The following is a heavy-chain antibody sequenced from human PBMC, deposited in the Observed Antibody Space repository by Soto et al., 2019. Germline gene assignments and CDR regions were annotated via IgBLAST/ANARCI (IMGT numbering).Heavy chain of an antibody. D-gene: IGHD4-17*01. CDR3: ASRTDYGDYVDAFDI. CDR2: ISAYNGNT. CDR1: GYTFTSYG. Sequence: QVQLVQSGAEVKKPGASVKVSCKASGYTFTSYGISWVRQAPGQGLEWMGWISAYNGNTNYAQKLQGRVTMTTDTSXXTAYMELRSLRSDDTAVYYCASRTDYGDYVDAFDIWGQGTMVTVSS. J-gene: IGHJ3*02. V-gene: IGHV1-18*01.